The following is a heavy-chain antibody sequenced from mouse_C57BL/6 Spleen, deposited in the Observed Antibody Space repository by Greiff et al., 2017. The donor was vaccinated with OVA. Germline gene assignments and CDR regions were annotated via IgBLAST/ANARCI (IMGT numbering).Heavy chain of an antibody. CDR3: ARERGYDVGFAY. V-gene: IGHV3-6*01. Sequence: EVKLMESGPGLVKPSQSLSLTCSVTGYSITSGYYWNWIRQFPGNKLEWMGYISNDGSNNYNPSLKNRISITRDTSKNQFFLKLKSVTTEDTATYYCARERGYDVGFAYWGQGTLVTVSA. D-gene: IGHD2-2*01. J-gene: IGHJ3*01. CDR1: GYSITSGYY. CDR2: ISNDGSN.